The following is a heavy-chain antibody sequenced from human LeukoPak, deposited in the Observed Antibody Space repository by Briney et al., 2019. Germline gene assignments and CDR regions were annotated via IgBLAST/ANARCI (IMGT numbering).Heavy chain of an antibody. J-gene: IGHJ4*01. CDR1: GFIFNYYT. CDR2: IDSSGSYI. D-gene: IGHD1-26*01. V-gene: IGHV3-21*01. CDR3: ARDIHSSRFDY. Sequence: GGSLRLSCAASGFIFNYYTMNWVRQAPGKGPEWIASIDSSGSYIHYAASVKGRFTISRDNARDSVYLQMNKLRDDDTAVYYCARDIHSSRFDYWGHGTLVTVSS.